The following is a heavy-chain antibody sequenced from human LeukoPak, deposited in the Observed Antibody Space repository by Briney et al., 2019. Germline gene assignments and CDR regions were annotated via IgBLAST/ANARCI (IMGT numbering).Heavy chain of an antibody. V-gene: IGHV3-21*01. CDR1: GFTFSSYS. CDR3: ARGQWLVWYFDY. Sequence: GGSLRLSCAASGFTFSSYSMNWVRQAPGKGLEWVSSISSSSSYIYYTDSVKGRFTISRDNAKNSLYLQMNSLRAEDTAVYYCARGQWLVWYFDYWGQGTLVTVSS. CDR2: ISSSSSYI. J-gene: IGHJ4*02. D-gene: IGHD6-19*01.